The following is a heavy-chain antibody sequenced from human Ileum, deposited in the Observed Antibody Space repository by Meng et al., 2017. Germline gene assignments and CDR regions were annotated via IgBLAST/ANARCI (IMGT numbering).Heavy chain of an antibody. D-gene: IGHD2-21*01. CDR1: HSSPNSPCEG. Sequence: TRTHATTFLLTHSSPNSPCEGVGLFRTPPGKALEWLAVFYLDDDKDYSPSLKSRLSISKDTSENLVVLRMTNMDPVDTATYFCAHDCVPECHFFDSLGQGTLVTVSS. J-gene: IGHJ4*02. V-gene: IGHV2-5*02. CDR2: FYLDDDK. CDR3: AHDCVPECHFFDS.